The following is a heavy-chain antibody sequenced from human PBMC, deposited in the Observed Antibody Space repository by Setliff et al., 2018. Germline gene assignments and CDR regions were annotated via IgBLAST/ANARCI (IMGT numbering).Heavy chain of an antibody. V-gene: IGHV4-39*01. Sequence: PSETLSLTCTVSGASISSTYYWGWVRQSPEKGLEWIGSIYYRGINFSNPSLRSRVTMSVDTSKNQFSLNLTSVTAADTAIYYCARASVVHAVTIGYWGQGTLVTVSS. D-gene: IGHD4-4*01. J-gene: IGHJ4*02. CDR3: ARASVVHAVTIGY. CDR1: GASISSTYY. CDR2: IYYRGIN.